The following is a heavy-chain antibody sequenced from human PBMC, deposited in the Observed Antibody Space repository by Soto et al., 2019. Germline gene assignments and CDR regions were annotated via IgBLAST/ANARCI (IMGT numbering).Heavy chain of an antibody. Sequence: SSVKVSCKASGYPFTTYHLHWVRQAPGQGLEWMGIVYVTGTGTRSAQKFQGRLTMTRDRSTSTVYMELSSLRSEDTAVYYCATTQGYASGSYHFHSWGPGTLVTVSS. CDR2: VYVTGTGT. CDR3: ATTQGYASGSYHFHS. J-gene: IGHJ4*02. CDR1: GYPFTTYH. V-gene: IGHV1-46*01. D-gene: IGHD3-10*01.